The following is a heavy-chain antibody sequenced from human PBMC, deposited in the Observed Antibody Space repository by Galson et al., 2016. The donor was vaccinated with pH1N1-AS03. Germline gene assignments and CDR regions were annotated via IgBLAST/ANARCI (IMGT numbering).Heavy chain of an antibody. CDR3: AREPWGSTQGEY. V-gene: IGHV3-53*01. D-gene: IGHD3-16*01. CDR2: IYGGGGT. CDR1: GFTINNNY. Sequence: SLRLSCAASGFTINNNYMSWVRQAPGKGLEWVSVIYGGGGTFYADSVKGRFTISRDNSKNTVYLQMNSLRVEDTAVYYCAREPWGSTQGEYWGQGTLVTVSS. J-gene: IGHJ4*02.